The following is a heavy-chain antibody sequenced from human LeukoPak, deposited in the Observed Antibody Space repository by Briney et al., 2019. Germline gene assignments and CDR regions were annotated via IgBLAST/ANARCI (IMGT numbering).Heavy chain of an antibody. D-gene: IGHD3/OR15-3a*01. Sequence: GGSLRLSCAASGFTFSSYAMSCVRQAPGKGLEWVSAISGSGGSTYYADSVKGRFTISRDNSKNTLYLQMNSLRAEDTAVYYCAKVWDWGIGSYWGQGTLVTLSS. CDR1: GFTFSSYA. CDR2: ISGSGGST. CDR3: AKVWDWGIGSY. J-gene: IGHJ4*02. V-gene: IGHV3-23*01.